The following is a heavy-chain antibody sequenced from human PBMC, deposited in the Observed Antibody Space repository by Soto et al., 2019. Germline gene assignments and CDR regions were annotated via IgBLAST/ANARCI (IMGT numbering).Heavy chain of an antibody. CDR3: ARARDYDFWSGLLFYGMDV. D-gene: IGHD3-3*01. CDR2: ISSVGTTT. Sequence: PGGSLRLSCADSGFTFSNYAMSWVRQAPGKGLEWVSGISSVGTTTYYADSVKGRFTISRDNFKRTLDLQMSSLRAEDMATYYCARARDYDFWSGLLFYGMDVWGQGTTVTVSS. CDR1: GFTFSNYA. J-gene: IGHJ6*02. V-gene: IGHV3-23*01.